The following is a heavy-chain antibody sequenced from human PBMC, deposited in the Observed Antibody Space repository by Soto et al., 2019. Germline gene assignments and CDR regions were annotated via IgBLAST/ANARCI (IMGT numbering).Heavy chain of an antibody. D-gene: IGHD3-10*01. CDR2: IYYSGST. Sequence: SETLSLTCTVSGGSISSYYWSWIRQPPGKGLEWIGYIYYSGSTNYNPSLKSRVTISVDTSKNQFSLKLSSVTAADTAVYYCARVLSFAGGFDYWGQGTLVTVSS. CDR3: ARVLSFAGGFDY. CDR1: GGSISSYY. V-gene: IGHV4-59*01. J-gene: IGHJ4*02.